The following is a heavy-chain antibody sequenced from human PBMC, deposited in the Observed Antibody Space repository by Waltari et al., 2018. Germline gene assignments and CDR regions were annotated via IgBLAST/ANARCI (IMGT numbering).Heavy chain of an antibody. CDR2: IYHSGTT. V-gene: IGHV4-38-2*02. CDR3: ARDDGIAAAGTP. D-gene: IGHD6-13*01. CDR1: GYSISSGYY. J-gene: IGHJ5*02. Sequence: QVQLQESGPGLVKPSETLSLTCAVSGYSISSGYYWGWIRQPPGKGLEWIGSIYHSGTTYYNPSRKSRVTILVDTSKNQFSLKLSSVTAADTAVYYCARDDGIAAAGTPWGQGTLVTVSS.